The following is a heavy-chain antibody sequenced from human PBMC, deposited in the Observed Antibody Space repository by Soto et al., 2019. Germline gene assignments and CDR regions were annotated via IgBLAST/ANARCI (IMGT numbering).Heavy chain of an antibody. J-gene: IGHJ4*02. CDR1: GGAISTYY. D-gene: IGHD1-1*01. V-gene: IGHV4-59*08. CDR2: IYYTGST. Sequence: SETLSLTCTISGGAISTYYWTWIRQPPGKGLEWIGYIYYTGSTYYSASLKTRTTISLDTPANKFSLKLASVTAADTASYHCARLRVGATGRTDSDYWGPGTLVTVSS. CDR3: ARLRVGATGRTDSDY.